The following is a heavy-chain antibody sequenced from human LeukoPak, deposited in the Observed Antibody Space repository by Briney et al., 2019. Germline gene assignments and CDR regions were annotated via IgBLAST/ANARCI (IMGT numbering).Heavy chain of an antibody. CDR3: ARQAGGY. D-gene: IGHD3-10*01. J-gene: IGHJ4*02. Sequence: PSQTLSLTCTVSGGSISSGSYYWGWIRQPPGKGLEWIGSIYHSGSTYYNPSLKSRVTISVDTSKNQFSLKLSSVTAAGTAVYYCARQAGGYWGQGTLVTVSS. CDR2: IYHSGST. V-gene: IGHV4-39*01. CDR1: GGSISSGSYY.